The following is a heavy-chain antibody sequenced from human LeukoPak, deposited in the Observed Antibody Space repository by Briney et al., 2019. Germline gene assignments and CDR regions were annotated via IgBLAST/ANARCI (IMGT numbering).Heavy chain of an antibody. CDR1: GVTFDDHG. Sequence: GGSLRLSCAASGVTFDDHGMSWVRQAPGKGLEGVSGINWNSGSTSYADSVKGRFTISRDNAKNSLYLQMNSRRVEDTALYLCASPLYSSSWYGGSFGYWGRGTLVTVSS. J-gene: IGHJ4*02. CDR2: INWNSGST. D-gene: IGHD6-13*01. CDR3: ASPLYSSSWYGGSFGY. V-gene: IGHV3-20*01.